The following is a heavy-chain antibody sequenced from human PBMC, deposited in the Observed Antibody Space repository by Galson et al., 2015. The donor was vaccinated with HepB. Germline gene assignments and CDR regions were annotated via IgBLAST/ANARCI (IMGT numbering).Heavy chain of an antibody. J-gene: IGHJ6*02. D-gene: IGHD3-22*01. V-gene: IGHV7-4-1*02. CDR3: ARVTSIYYYNSSYSYYYYGMDV. CDR1: GYTFTTYG. Sequence: SVKVSCKASGYTFTTYGISWVRQAPGRGLEWLGWINTNTGNPTYAQGFTGRFVFSLDASVNTAYLQISSLKAEDSAFYYCARVTSIYYYNSSYSYYYYGMDVWGQGTTVTVSS. CDR2: INTNTGNP.